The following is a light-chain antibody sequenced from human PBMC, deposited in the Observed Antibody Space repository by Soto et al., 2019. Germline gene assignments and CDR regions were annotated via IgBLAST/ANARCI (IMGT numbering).Light chain of an antibody. CDR3: QEYENTPGT. J-gene: IGKJ5*01. Sequence: EIVLTQSPGTLSLSPGGRATLSCRASQSVSSSYLAWYQQKPGQAPRLVIYGASNRATGIPARFSGSGSGTDFTLTISSLEPEDFAVYYCQEYENTPGTFGRGTRLEIK. V-gene: IGKV3-20*01. CDR1: QSVSSSY. CDR2: GAS.